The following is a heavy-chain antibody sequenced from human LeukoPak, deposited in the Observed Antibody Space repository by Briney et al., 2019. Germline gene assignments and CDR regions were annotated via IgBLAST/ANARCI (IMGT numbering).Heavy chain of an antibody. CDR3: AKDLIRTYYYDSSGYYFDY. D-gene: IGHD3-22*01. CDR2: ISYDGSNK. V-gene: IGHV3-30*18. CDR1: GFTFSSYG. J-gene: IGHJ4*02. Sequence: GGSLRLSCAASGFTFSSYGMHWVRQAPGKGLEWVAVISYDGSNKYYADSVKGRFTISRDNSKNTLYLQMNSLRAEDTAVCYCAKDLIRTYYYDSSGYYFDYWGQGTLVTVSS.